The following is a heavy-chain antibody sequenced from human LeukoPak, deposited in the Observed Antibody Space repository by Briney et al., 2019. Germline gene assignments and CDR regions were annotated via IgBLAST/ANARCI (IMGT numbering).Heavy chain of an antibody. J-gene: IGHJ4*02. V-gene: IGHV3-48*01. D-gene: IGHD2-2*02. Sequence: TGGSLRLSCAASGFTFSSYSMNWVRQAPGKGLEWVSYISSSSSTIYYADSVKGRFTISGDNAKNSLYLQMNNLRAEDTAVYYCASLGCSSTSCYNYWGQGTLVTVSS. CDR2: ISSSSSTI. CDR3: ASLGCSSTSCYNY. CDR1: GFTFSSYS.